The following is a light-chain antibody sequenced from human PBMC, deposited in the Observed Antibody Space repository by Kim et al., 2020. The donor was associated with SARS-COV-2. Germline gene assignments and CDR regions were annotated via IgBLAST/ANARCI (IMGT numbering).Light chain of an antibody. Sequence: GQRVTSSCSGSSSNIGSNTVNWYQQVPGTAPKLLIYSNNQRPSGVPDRFSGSKSGTSASLAISGLQSEDEADYYCAAWDDSLNIYVFGSGTKVTVL. CDR3: AAWDDSLNIYV. CDR1: SSNIGSNT. CDR2: SNN. V-gene: IGLV1-44*01. J-gene: IGLJ1*01.